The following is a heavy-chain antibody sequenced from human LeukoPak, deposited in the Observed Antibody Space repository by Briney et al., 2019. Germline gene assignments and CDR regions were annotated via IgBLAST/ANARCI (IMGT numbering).Heavy chain of an antibody. D-gene: IGHD6-19*01. CDR2: IYYSGGT. V-gene: IGHV4-39*07. J-gene: IGHJ4*02. CDR1: GGSISSRSYN. Sequence: SETLSLTCTVSGGSISSRSYNWGWIRQPPGTGLEWIGTIYYSGGTSNNPSLKSRVTILIDTSKNQVSLKLISVTAADTAVYYCARLGDHDQWDYWGQGTLVTVSS. CDR3: ARLGDHDQWDY.